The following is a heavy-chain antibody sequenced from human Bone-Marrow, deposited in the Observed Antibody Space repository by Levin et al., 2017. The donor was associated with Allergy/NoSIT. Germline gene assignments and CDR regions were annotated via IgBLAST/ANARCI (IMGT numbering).Heavy chain of an antibody. Sequence: LPGGSLRLSCAASGFMFRSYWMHWVRQAPGKGLVWVSGISSDGRRTNYADSVKGRFTISRDNAKNTLYLQMNNLRVEDTAFYYCARGLFEERRGGGDNSFDPWGQGTLVTVSS. CDR2: ISSDGRRT. D-gene: IGHD1-1*01. V-gene: IGHV3-74*01. J-gene: IGHJ5*02. CDR1: GFMFRSYW. CDR3: ARGLFEERRGGGDNSFDP.